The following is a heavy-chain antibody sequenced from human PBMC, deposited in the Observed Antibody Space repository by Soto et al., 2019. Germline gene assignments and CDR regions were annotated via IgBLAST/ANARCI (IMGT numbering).Heavy chain of an antibody. CDR2: IYYSGST. D-gene: IGHD1-26*01. Sequence: QLQLQESGPGLVKSSETLSLTCTVSGGSISITNYYWGWFRQPPGKGLEWIGTIYYSGSTYLNSSLRSRVTILVDTSKNQFSLKLSPVTATDTAVYYCARSYSVTAIPNWFDPWGQGALVTVSS. J-gene: IGHJ5*02. CDR1: GGSISITNYY. CDR3: ARSYSVTAIPNWFDP. V-gene: IGHV4-39*01.